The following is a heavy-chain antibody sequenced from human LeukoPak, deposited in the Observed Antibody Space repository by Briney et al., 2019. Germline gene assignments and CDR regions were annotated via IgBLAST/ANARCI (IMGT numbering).Heavy chain of an antibody. V-gene: IGHV3-15*01. D-gene: IGHD6-6*01. CDR1: GLTLTNAW. CDR2: IKSKTDGGTT. Sequence: GGSLRLSCAASGLTLTNAWMGWVRQAPGKGLEWIGRIKSKTDGGTTDYAAPVKGRFTISRDDSKNTLFLQLNSLKSEDTAEYYCTTDRGVAARPLFDFWGQGILVTVSS. J-gene: IGHJ4*02. CDR3: TTDRGVAARPLFDF.